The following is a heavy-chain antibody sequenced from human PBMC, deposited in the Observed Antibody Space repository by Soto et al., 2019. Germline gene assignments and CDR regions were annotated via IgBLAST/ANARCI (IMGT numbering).Heavy chain of an antibody. Sequence: PSETLSLTCTVSGGSISSGGYYWSWIRQHPGKGLEWIGYIYYSGSTYYNPSLKSRVTISVDTSKNQFSLKLSSVTAEDTAVYYCARARQYCSSTSCYQIYYFDYWGQGTLVTVSS. CDR3: ARARQYCSSTSCYQIYYFDY. CDR2: IYYSGST. D-gene: IGHD2-2*01. CDR1: GGSISSGGYY. V-gene: IGHV4-31*03. J-gene: IGHJ4*02.